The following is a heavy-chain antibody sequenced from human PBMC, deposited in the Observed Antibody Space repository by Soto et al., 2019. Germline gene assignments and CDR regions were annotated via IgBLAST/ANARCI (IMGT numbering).Heavy chain of an antibody. Sequence: EVQLVESGGSLVQPGGSLRLSCAASGFTFSSYWMRWVRQAPGKGLVWVSRINSDGSSTSYADSVKGRFTISRDNAKNTLYLQMNSLGAEDTAVYYCARARYYYGSGSYGPDYWGQGTLVTVSS. J-gene: IGHJ4*02. CDR2: INSDGSST. D-gene: IGHD3-10*01. V-gene: IGHV3-74*01. CDR1: GFTFSSYW. CDR3: ARARYYYGSGSYGPDY.